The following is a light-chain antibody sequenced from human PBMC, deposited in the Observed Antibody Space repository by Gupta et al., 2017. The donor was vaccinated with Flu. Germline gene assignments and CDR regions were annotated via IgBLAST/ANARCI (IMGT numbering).Light chain of an antibody. Sequence: NCKSSQSVLYRSNSKNYLAWYQQKPGQPPNMLIFWAATREYGGLDRLSGSGAGTDVTLTTGSRQAEEVAVYYCQQYYGSPETFGQGTKVEIK. CDR3: QQYYGSPET. CDR1: QSVLYRSNSKNY. CDR2: WAA. V-gene: IGKV4-1*01. J-gene: IGKJ1*01.